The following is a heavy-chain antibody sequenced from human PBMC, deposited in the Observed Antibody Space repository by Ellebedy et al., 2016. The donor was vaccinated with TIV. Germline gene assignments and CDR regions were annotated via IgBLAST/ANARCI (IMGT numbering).Heavy chain of an antibody. CDR2: ISSSGDNT. Sequence: PGGSLRLSCAASGFTFSTYAMSWVRQAPGKGLEWVSSISSSGDNTYYADSVKGRFTISRDNSKNPLYLQMKSLGAEDTAVYYCAKAPSGVVPTFFDQWGQGTLVTVSS. J-gene: IGHJ4*02. CDR1: GFTFSTYA. V-gene: IGHV3-23*01. D-gene: IGHD5-12*01. CDR3: AKAPSGVVPTFFDQ.